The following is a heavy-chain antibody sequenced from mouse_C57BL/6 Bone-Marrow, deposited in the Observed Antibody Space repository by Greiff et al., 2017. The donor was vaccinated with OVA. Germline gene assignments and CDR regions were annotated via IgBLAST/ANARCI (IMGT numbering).Heavy chain of an antibody. J-gene: IGHJ4*01. Sequence: EVQLQQSGPELVKPGASVKISCKASGYSFTGYYMNWVKQSPEKSLEWIGEINPSTGGTTYNQKFKAKATLTLDKSSSTAYMQLKSLTSEDSAVYYCARSGYDYDSDYYAMDYWGQGTSVTVSS. CDR1: GYSFTGYY. CDR2: INPSTGGT. D-gene: IGHD2-4*01. CDR3: ARSGYDYDSDYYAMDY. V-gene: IGHV1-42*01.